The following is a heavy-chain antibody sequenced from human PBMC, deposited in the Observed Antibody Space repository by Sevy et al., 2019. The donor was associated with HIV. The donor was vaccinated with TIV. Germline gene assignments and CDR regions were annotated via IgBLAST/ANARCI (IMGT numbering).Heavy chain of an antibody. CDR1: GFTLSHRA. V-gene: IGHV3-30-3*01. J-gene: IGHJ4*02. D-gene: IGHD2-8*01. CDR2: ISYNGDDK. CDR3: ARDRGTLPTAILYHFDH. Sequence: GGSLRLSCRASGFTLSHRALHWVHQTPGMGLEWIASISYNGDDKVYADSVEGRFTIQRDNSENTLYLQMTSLRTEDTGVYFCARDRGTLPTAILYHFDHWGLGTLVTVSS.